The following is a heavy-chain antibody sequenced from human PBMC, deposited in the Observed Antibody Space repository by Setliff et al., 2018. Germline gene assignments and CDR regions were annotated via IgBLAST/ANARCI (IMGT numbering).Heavy chain of an antibody. D-gene: IGHD6-25*01. V-gene: IGHV4-39*01. CDR1: GVSISANHY. Sequence: SETLSLTCTVSGVSISANHYWGWIRQPPGKGLEWIGSISYGGNTYYNPSLNSRVTISADTSKNQFSVNLFSVTAADTAVYYCVGRDFSGGDSWGHGTLVTVSS. CDR2: ISYGGNT. CDR3: VGRDFSGGDS. J-gene: IGHJ5*01.